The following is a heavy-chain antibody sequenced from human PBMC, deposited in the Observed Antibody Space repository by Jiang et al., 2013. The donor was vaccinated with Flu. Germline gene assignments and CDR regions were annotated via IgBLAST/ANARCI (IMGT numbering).Heavy chain of an antibody. CDR1: GYSFTSYW. Sequence: KKPGESLRISCKGSGYSFTSYWISWVRQMPGKGLEWMGRIDPSDSYTNYSPSFQGHVTISADKSISTAYLQWSSLKASDTAMYYCARHRGSSGWYRDDSYNWFDPWGQGTLVTVSS. D-gene: IGHD6-19*01. CDR3: ARHRGSSGWYRDDSYNWFDP. V-gene: IGHV5-10-1*01. J-gene: IGHJ5*02. CDR2: IDPSDSYT.